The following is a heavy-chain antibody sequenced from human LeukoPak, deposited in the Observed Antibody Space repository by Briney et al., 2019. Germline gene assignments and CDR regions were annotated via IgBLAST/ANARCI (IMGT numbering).Heavy chain of an antibody. D-gene: IGHD4-11*01. J-gene: IGHJ4*02. CDR3: AKANSNSPPLDY. V-gene: IGHV3-30*04. CDR1: GFTFSSNA. CDR2: ISYDGSNK. Sequence: PGGSLRLSCAASGFTFSSNAMHWVRQAPGKGLEWVAIISYDGSNKYYADSVKGRFTISRDKSKNTLYLQMNSLRGEDTAVYYCAKANSNSPPLDYWGQGTLVTVSS.